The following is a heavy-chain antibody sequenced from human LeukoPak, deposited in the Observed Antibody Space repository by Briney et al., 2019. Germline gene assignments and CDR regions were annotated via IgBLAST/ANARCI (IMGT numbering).Heavy chain of an antibody. D-gene: IGHD3-10*01. CDR3: ARSSGSYYYYYYGMDV. V-gene: IGHV3-30-3*01. Sequence: GGSLKLSCAASGFTFSSYAMSWVRQAPGKGPEWVAVISYDGSNKYYADSVKGRFTISRDNSKNTLYLQMNSLRAEDTAVYYCARSSGSYYYYYYGMDVWGQGTTVTVSS. CDR1: GFTFSSYA. J-gene: IGHJ6*02. CDR2: ISYDGSNK.